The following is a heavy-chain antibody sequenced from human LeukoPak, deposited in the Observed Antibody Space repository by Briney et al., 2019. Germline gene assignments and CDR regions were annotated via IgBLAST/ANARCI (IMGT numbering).Heavy chain of an antibody. CDR1: GGSISSYY. CDR2: IYCSGST. Sequence: SETLSLTCTVSGGSISSYYRSWVRQPPGKGLEWIGYIYCSGSTNYNPTLKSRVTISVDTSKNQFSLKLSSATAADTAVYYCARTTTGTTSWFDPWGQGTLVTVSS. D-gene: IGHD1-1*01. V-gene: IGHV4-59*01. J-gene: IGHJ5*02. CDR3: ARTTTGTTSWFDP.